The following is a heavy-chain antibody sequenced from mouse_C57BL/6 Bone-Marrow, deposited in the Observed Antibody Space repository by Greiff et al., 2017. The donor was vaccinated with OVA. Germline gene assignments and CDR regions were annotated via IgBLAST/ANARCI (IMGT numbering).Heavy chain of an antibody. J-gene: IGHJ2*01. CDR1: GYTFTSYG. Sequence: QVQLVESGAELARPGASVKLSCKASGYTFTSYGISWVKQRTGQGLEWIGEIYPRSGNTYYNEKFKGKATLTADKSSSTAYMELRSLTSEDSAVYFCAREGFITTVALDYWGQGTTLTVSS. CDR3: AREGFITTVALDY. V-gene: IGHV1-81*01. CDR2: IYPRSGNT. D-gene: IGHD1-1*01.